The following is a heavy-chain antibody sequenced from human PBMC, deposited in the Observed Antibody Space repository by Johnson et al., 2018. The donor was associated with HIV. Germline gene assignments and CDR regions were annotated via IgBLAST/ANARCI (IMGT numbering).Heavy chain of an antibody. J-gene: IGHJ3*01. CDR3: ARDHMGPVNRRVQWLVPRGFDF. CDR2: INWNGAST. CDR1: GFNFDDYG. D-gene: IGHD6-19*01. Sequence: VQLVESGGGVVQPGGSLRLSCAASGFNFDDYGMSWVRQAPGKGLEWVSGINWNGASTGYADSVKGRFTVSRDNANNSLYLQMNSLRAEDTALYYCARDHMGPVNRRVQWLVPRGFDFWGQGTMVTVSS. V-gene: IGHV3-20*04.